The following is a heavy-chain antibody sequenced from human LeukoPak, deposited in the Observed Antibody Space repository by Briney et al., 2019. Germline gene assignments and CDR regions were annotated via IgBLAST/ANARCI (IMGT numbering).Heavy chain of an antibody. J-gene: IGHJ4*02. Sequence: GGSLRLSCAASGFTFSNYAMNWVRQAPGKGLEWVSGISGGDGTTFYADSVKGRFTISRDNSKNTLYLQMNSLRAEDTAVYYCAKAGSLDIAARQNYWGQGTLVTVSS. CDR1: GFTFSNYA. CDR2: ISGGDGTT. D-gene: IGHD6-6*01. V-gene: IGHV3-23*01. CDR3: AKAGSLDIAARQNY.